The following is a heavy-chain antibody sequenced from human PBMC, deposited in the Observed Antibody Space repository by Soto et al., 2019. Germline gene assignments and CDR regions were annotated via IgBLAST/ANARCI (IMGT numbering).Heavy chain of an antibody. J-gene: IGHJ4*02. CDR2: IYHSGST. D-gene: IGHD1-26*01. Sequence: QVQLQESGPRLVEASQTLSLTCTVSNASITSSGYYWSWVRQPPGKRLEWIGYIYHSGSTFYSPSLQRRLTMSVDTSKNQFSLTLRSVTAADTAVYHCARISGTYYVPDYWGQGTLVTVSS. CDR3: ARISGTYYVPDY. CDR1: NASITSSGYY. V-gene: IGHV4-31*03.